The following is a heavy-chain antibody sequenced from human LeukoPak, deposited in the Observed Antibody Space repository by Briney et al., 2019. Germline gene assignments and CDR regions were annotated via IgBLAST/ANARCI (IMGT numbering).Heavy chain of an antibody. CDR1: GYTFTSYD. CDR3: ARGAAAADFDY. D-gene: IGHD2-15*01. CDR2: MNPNSGNT. Sequence: ASVKVSCKASGYTFTSYDIDWVRQATGQGLEWMGWMNPNSGNTGYAQKFQGRVTITRNTSISTAYMELSSLRSEDTAVYYCARGAAAADFDYWGQGTQVTVSS. V-gene: IGHV1-8*03. J-gene: IGHJ4*02.